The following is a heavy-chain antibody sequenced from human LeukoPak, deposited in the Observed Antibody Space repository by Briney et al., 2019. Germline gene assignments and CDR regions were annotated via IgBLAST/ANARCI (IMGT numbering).Heavy chain of an antibody. V-gene: IGHV3-20*04. CDR3: ASVSEDTGEPGGY. Sequence: GGSLRLSCAASGFTFDDYGMSWVRQAPGKGLEWVSGINWTGGSTGYADSVRGRFTISRDNAKNSLYLQMHSLRAEDTAVYYCASVSEDTGEPGGYWGQGTLVTVSS. CDR1: GFTFDDYG. D-gene: IGHD3-10*01. J-gene: IGHJ4*02. CDR2: INWTGGST.